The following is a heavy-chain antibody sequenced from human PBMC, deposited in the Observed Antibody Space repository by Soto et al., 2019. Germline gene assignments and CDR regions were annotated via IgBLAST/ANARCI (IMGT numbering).Heavy chain of an antibody. CDR1: GFTFSNYN. Sequence: EVQLVESGGGLVKPGGSLRLSCAASGFTFSNYNMNWVRQAPGKGLEWVSSISSSSSYIYYADSVKGRFTISRDNAKNSLYLQMNSLRAEDTAIYFFASQYDFLTGFQFDPRGQGTLVTVSS. V-gene: IGHV3-21*01. J-gene: IGHJ5*02. CDR3: ASQYDFLTGFQFDP. D-gene: IGHD3-9*01. CDR2: ISSSSSYI.